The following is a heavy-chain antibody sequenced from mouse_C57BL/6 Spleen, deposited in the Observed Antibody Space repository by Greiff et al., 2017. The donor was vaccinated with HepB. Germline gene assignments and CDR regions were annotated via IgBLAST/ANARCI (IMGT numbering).Heavy chain of an antibody. CDR2: IYPSDSET. Sequence: QVQLQQPGAELVRPGSSVKLSCKASGYTFTSYWMDWVKQRPGQGLEWIGNIYPSDSETHYNQKFKDKATLTVDKSSSTAYMQLSSLTSEDSAVYYCVRACAYYSDYYAMDYWGQGTSVTVSS. CDR3: VRACAYYSDYYAMDY. D-gene: IGHD2-12*01. J-gene: IGHJ4*01. V-gene: IGHV1-61*01. CDR1: GYTFTSYW.